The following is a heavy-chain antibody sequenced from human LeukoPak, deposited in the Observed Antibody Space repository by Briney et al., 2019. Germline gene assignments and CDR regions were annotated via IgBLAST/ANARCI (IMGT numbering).Heavy chain of an antibody. CDR2: IYYSGST. Sequence: SETLSLTCTVSGDSISSSTYYWSWIRQPPGKGLEWIGYIYYSGSTNYNPSLKSRVTISVDTSKNQFSLKLSSVTAADTAVYYCARANRATVTTYQPGAWFDPWGQGTLVTVSS. CDR1: GDSISSSTYY. J-gene: IGHJ5*02. CDR3: ARANRATVTTYQPGAWFDP. V-gene: IGHV4-61*01. D-gene: IGHD4-17*01.